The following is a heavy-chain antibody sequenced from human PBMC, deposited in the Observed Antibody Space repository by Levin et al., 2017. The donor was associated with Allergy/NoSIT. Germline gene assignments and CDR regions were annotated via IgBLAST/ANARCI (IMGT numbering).Heavy chain of an antibody. CDR3: ARDCSGGSCPIYYYYYMDG. Sequence: GESLKISCAASGFTFSSYWMHWVRQAPGKGLVWVSRINSDGSSTSYADSVKGRFTISRDNAKNTLYLQMNSLRAEDTAVYYCARDCSGGSCPIYYYYYMDGWGKGTTVTVSS. V-gene: IGHV3-74*01. D-gene: IGHD2-15*01. CDR2: INSDGSST. CDR1: GFTFSSYW. J-gene: IGHJ6*03.